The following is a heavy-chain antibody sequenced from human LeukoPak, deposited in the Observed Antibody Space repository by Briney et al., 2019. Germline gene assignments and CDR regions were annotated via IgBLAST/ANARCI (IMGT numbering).Heavy chain of an antibody. J-gene: IGHJ5*02. Sequence: SVKVSCKASGGTFSSYAISWVRQAPGQGLEWMGRIIPILGIANYAQKFQGRVTITADKSASTAYMELSSLRSEDTAVYYCARDPSAAAGLNWFDPWGQGTLVTVSS. CDR2: IIPILGIA. CDR3: ARDPSAAAGLNWFDP. CDR1: GGTFSSYA. V-gene: IGHV1-69*04. D-gene: IGHD6-13*01.